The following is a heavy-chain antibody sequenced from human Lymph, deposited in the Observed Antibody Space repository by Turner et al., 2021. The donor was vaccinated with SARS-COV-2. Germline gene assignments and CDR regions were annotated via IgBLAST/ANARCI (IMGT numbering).Heavy chain of an antibody. CDR3: ARDIPTTADYFDY. D-gene: IGHD4-17*01. CDR2: ISSSISYI. Sequence: EVQLVESGGGLVKPGGSLRLSCAASGFTFSTYSINWVRQAPGKGLEWISSISSSISYIYYADSVKGRFTISRDDAKNSLYLQMNSLRAEDTAVYYCARDIPTTADYFDYWGQGTLVTVSS. V-gene: IGHV3-21*01. J-gene: IGHJ4*02. CDR1: GFTFSTYS.